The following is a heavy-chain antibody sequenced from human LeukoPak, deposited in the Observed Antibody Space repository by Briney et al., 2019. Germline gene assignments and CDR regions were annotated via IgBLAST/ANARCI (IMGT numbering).Heavy chain of an antibody. CDR2: ISYDGSNK. J-gene: IGHJ4*02. V-gene: IGHV3-30-3*02. D-gene: IGHD3-3*01. CDR3: AKQYDFWSGPDY. CDR1: GFTFSSYA. Sequence: GGSLRLSCAASGFTFSSYAMHWVRQAPGKGLEWVAVISYDGSNKYYADSVKGRFTISRDNSKNTLYLQMNSLRAEDTAVYYCAKQYDFWSGPDYWGQGTLVTVSS.